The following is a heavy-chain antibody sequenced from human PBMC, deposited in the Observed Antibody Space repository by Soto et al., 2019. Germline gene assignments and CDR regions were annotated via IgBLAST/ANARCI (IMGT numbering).Heavy chain of an antibody. J-gene: IGHJ4*02. Sequence: QIQLVQSGAEVKKPGASVKVSCKASGYTFSSYHITWVRQAPGQGLEWMGWISAYNGNTNYAQNLQGRVTMTTDPSTSTAYMELRSLRSDDTAVDSCARDLAPVDYWGQGTLVTVSS. CDR1: GYTFSSYH. CDR3: ARDLAPVDY. V-gene: IGHV1-18*01. CDR2: ISAYNGNT.